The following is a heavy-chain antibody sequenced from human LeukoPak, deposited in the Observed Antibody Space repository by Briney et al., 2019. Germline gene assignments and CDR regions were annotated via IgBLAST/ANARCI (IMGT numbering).Heavy chain of an antibody. Sequence: PSETLSLTCTVSGGSISSYYWSWIRQPPGRGLEWIGYIYYSGSTYYNPSLKSRVTISVDTSKNQFSLKLSSVTAADTAVYYCATGYDFWSGYYFDYWGQGTLVTVSS. CDR1: GGSISSYY. CDR2: IYYSGST. J-gene: IGHJ4*02. V-gene: IGHV4-59*01. CDR3: ATGYDFWSGYYFDY. D-gene: IGHD3-3*01.